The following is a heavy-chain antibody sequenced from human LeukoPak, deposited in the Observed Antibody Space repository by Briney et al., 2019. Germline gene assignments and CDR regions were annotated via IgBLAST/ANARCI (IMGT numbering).Heavy chain of an antibody. CDR2: INPNSGGT. J-gene: IGHJ3*02. CDR1: GYTFTGYY. Sequence: ASVTVSCKASGYTFTGYYMHWVRQAPGQGLEWMGWINPNSGGTNYAQKFQGRVTMTRDTSISTAYMELSRLRSDDTAVYYCAREAPVAAGSDAFDIWGQGTMVTVSS. V-gene: IGHV1-2*02. D-gene: IGHD6-19*01. CDR3: AREAPVAAGSDAFDI.